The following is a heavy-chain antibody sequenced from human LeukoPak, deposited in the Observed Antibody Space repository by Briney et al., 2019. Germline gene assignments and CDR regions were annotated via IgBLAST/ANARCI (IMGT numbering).Heavy chain of an antibody. CDR3: ARHFYGSGTYYHFDY. V-gene: IGHV1-18*01. J-gene: IGHJ4*02. D-gene: IGHD3-10*01. Sequence: GASVKASCKASGYTFTSYGISWVRQAPGQGLEWMGWISAYNGNTNYAQKLQGRVTMTTDTSTSTAYMELRSLRSDDTAVYYCARHFYGSGTYYHFDYWGQGTLVTVSS. CDR1: GYTFTSYG. CDR2: ISAYNGNT.